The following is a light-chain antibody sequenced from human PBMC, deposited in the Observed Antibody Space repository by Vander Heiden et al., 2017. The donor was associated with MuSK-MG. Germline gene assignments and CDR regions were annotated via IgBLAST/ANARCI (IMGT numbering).Light chain of an antibody. Sequence: DIQLSQSPASLSASVGDRVTITCRASQSISSYLNWYQQKPGKAPKLLIYAASSLQSGVPSRFSGSGSGTDFTITISSLQPEDFATYYCQQSYSTPPITFGQGTRLEIK. CDR3: QQSYSTPPIT. V-gene: IGKV1-39*01. CDR2: AAS. J-gene: IGKJ5*01. CDR1: QSISSY.